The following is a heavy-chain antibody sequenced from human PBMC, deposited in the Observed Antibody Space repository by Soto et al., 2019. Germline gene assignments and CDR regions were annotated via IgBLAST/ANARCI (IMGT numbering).Heavy chain of an antibody. Sequence: GESLKISCKGSGYSFTSYWISWVRQMPGKGLEWMGRIDPSDSYTNYSPSFQGHVTISADKSISTAYLQWSSLKASDTAMYYCATQKPGDLRYFSYGMDVWGQGTTVTVSS. CDR1: GYSFTSYW. CDR2: IDPSDSYT. D-gene: IGHD3-9*01. V-gene: IGHV5-10-1*01. J-gene: IGHJ6*02. CDR3: ATQKPGDLRYFSYGMDV.